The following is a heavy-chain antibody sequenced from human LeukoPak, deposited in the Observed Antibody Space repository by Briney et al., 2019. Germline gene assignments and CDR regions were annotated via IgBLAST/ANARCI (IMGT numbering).Heavy chain of an antibody. Sequence: GGSLRLSCTVSNLIFTHAWMSWVRQAPGKGLEWVGHIKSIGDDGTTDLGAPVKGRFTISRDDSKNTLYLQMNSLKTEDTAVYYCATGQWRDYYFDYWGQGTLVTVSS. CDR1: NLIFTHAW. J-gene: IGHJ4*02. V-gene: IGHV3-15*01. CDR2: IKSIGDDGTT. D-gene: IGHD5-24*01. CDR3: ATGQWRDYYFDY.